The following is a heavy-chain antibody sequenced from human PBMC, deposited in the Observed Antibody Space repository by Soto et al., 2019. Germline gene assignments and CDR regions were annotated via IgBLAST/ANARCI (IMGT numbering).Heavy chain of an antibody. CDR1: GGSISSGDYY. Sequence: SETLSLTCTVSGGSISSGDYYWGWIRQPPGKGLEWIATVHYSGSTYYTPSLKNQVTISADTSNNQFSLRLNSVTAADTAVYYCARQHYYDSSGYYTWNWGQGTLVTVSS. D-gene: IGHD3-22*01. J-gene: IGHJ4*02. CDR2: VHYSGST. V-gene: IGHV4-39*01. CDR3: ARQHYYDSSGYYTWN.